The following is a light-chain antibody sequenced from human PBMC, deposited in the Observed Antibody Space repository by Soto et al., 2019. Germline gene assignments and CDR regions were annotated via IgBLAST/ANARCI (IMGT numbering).Light chain of an antibody. Sequence: IQMTQSPSSVSASVGDRVTITCRASQPISSWLAWYQQKPGGVPELLISAASTLQSGVPSRFSGSGSKKDFTLTITSLQPGDVATYYCQEYDSVRLTFGGGTKVDIK. CDR2: AAS. V-gene: IGKV1-27*01. CDR1: QPISSW. CDR3: QEYDSVRLT. J-gene: IGKJ4*01.